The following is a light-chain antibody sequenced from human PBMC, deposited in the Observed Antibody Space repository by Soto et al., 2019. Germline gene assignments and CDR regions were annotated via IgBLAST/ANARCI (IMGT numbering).Light chain of an antibody. V-gene: IGLV2-14*03. CDR1: SSDVGGYNY. CDR2: DVS. Sequence: QSALTQPASVSGSPGQSITISCTGTSSDVGGYNYVSWYQHHPGKAPKLLIYDVSNRPSGVSNRFSGSKSDNTASLTISGLQPEDEADDDCSSYTTSNTRQIVFGTGTKLTVL. J-gene: IGLJ1*01. CDR3: SSYTTSNTRQIV.